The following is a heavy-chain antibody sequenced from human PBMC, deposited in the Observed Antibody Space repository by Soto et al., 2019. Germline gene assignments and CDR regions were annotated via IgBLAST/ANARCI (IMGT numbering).Heavy chain of an antibody. D-gene: IGHD3-10*01. Sequence: GGSLRLSCAASGFTVTSNYMTWVRQAPGKGLEWVSVIYRSGATYYPDSVRGRFTASRDYSHNTLYLQMDSLRVEDTAVYYCARDSGMIRGSYGVDVWGPGTTVTVSS. CDR2: IYRSGAT. J-gene: IGHJ6*02. V-gene: IGHV3-53*01. CDR1: GFTVTSNY. CDR3: ARDSGMIRGSYGVDV.